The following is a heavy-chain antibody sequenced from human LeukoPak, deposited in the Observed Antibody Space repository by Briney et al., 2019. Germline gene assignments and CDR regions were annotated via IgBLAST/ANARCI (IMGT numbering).Heavy chain of an antibody. CDR1: GLTFSSYA. D-gene: IGHD3-22*01. CDR2: ISGSGGST. CDR3: AKVSVPYYYDSSGYLDAFDI. V-gene: IGHV3-23*01. Sequence: GGSLRLSYAASGLTFSSYAMSWVRQAPGKGLEWVSAISGSGGSTYYADSVKGRFTISRDNSKNTLYLQMNSLRAEDTAVYYCAKVSVPYYYDSSGYLDAFDIWGQGTMVTVSS. J-gene: IGHJ3*02.